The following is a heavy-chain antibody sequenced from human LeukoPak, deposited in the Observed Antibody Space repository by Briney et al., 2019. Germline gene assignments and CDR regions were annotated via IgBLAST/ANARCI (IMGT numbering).Heavy chain of an antibody. Sequence: SETLSLTCTVSGGSISSYYWSWIRQPAGKGLEWIGRIYTSGSTNYNPSLKSRVTMSVDTSKNQFSLKLSSVTAADTAVYYCARVGYYYVSSGYYGLGAFDIWGQGTMVTVSS. J-gene: IGHJ3*02. D-gene: IGHD3-22*01. CDR2: IYTSGST. V-gene: IGHV4-4*07. CDR3: ARVGYYYVSSGYYGLGAFDI. CDR1: GGSISSYY.